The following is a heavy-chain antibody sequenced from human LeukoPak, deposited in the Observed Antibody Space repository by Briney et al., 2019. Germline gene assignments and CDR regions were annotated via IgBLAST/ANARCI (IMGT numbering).Heavy chain of an antibody. V-gene: IGHV3-21*01. CDR3: ARDRELSYYYDSSSREGFDY. J-gene: IGHJ4*02. D-gene: IGHD3-22*01. CDR2: ISSSSSYI. CDR1: GFTLFSYS. Sequence: GGSLRLSCVASGFTLFSYSMNWVRQAPGKGLEWVSPISSSSSYIYYADSVKGRFTISRDNAKNSLYLQMNSLRAEDTAVYYCARDRELSYYYDSSSREGFDYWGQGTLVTVSS.